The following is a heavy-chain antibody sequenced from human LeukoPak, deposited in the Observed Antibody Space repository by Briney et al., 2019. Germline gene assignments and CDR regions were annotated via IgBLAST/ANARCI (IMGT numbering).Heavy chain of an antibody. J-gene: IGHJ4*02. Sequence: PSETLSLTCTVSAGSISSYYWSWIRQPPGKGLEWIGYIYYSGSTNYNPSLKSRLTISVDTSKNQFSLKLSSVTAADTAVYYCARVTGYMIEDYFDYWGQGTLVTVSS. CDR2: IYYSGST. D-gene: IGHD3-22*01. CDR3: ARVTGYMIEDYFDY. V-gene: IGHV4-59*01. CDR1: AGSISSYY.